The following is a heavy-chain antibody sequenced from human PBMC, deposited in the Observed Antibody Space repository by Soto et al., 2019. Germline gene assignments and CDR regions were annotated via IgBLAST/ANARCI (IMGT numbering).Heavy chain of an antibody. CDR1: DFTFSDYL. CDR3: ATVGSCSSGTGHFDYFVL. J-gene: IGHJ4*02. D-gene: IGHD2-2*01. V-gene: IGHV3-11*01. CDR2: ITNDGTVT. Sequence: QMQLVESGGGLVKPGGSLRLSCAASDFTFSDYLMSWIRQAPGRGLEWISYITNDGTVTSYADSVKGRFTISRDNDKNTPYLQMTRRRADDPALYYCATVGSCSSGTGHFDYFVLWGQGTRVTVST.